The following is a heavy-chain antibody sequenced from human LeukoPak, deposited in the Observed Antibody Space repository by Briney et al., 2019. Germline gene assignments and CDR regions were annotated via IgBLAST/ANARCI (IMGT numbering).Heavy chain of an antibody. V-gene: IGHV4-39*01. CDR3: ARRPVARYYFDD. CDR1: GGSISSSIYY. J-gene: IGHJ4*02. Sequence: SETLSLTCTVSGGSISSSIYYWGWIRQPPGKGLEWIGSIYYSGSTDYNPSLKSRVTISVDTSKNQFSLKLSSVTAADTAVYYRARRPVARYYFDDWGQGTLVTVSS. D-gene: IGHD5-12*01. CDR2: IYYSGST.